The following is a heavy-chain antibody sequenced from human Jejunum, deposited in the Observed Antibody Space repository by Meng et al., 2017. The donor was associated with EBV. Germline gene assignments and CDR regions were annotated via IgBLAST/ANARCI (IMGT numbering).Heavy chain of an antibody. CDR3: AKWVQGHQFFDY. J-gene: IGHJ4*02. D-gene: IGHD5-24*01. Sequence: EVQLLESGGGLVQPGGSMRLACAASGFTFSSYAMTWVRQAPGKGREWVSAISGSGDRAYYADSVEGRFTFSRDNSKNTLYLQMNSLRVEDTAVYYCAKWVQGHQFFDYWGQGTLVTVSS. CDR2: ISGSGDRA. CDR1: GFTFSSYA. V-gene: IGHV3-23*01.